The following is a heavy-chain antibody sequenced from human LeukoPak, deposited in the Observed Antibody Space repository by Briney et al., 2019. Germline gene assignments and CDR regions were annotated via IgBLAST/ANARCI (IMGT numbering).Heavy chain of an antibody. CDR3: AHTPRAYYFDY. V-gene: IGHV2-5*02. CDR2: IYWDDDK. Sequence: SGPTLVKPTQTLTLTCTFSGFSLSTNGVGVGWIRQPPGKALEWLALIYWDDDKRYSPSLKSGLTITKDTSKNQVALTMTSMDPVDTATYYCAHTPRAYYFDYWGQGTLVTVSS. CDR1: GFSLSTNGVG. J-gene: IGHJ4*02.